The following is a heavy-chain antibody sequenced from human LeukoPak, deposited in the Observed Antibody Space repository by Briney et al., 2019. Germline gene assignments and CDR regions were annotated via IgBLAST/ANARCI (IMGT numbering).Heavy chain of an antibody. J-gene: IGHJ6*02. CDR1: GFTFSSYA. D-gene: IGHD6-19*01. Sequence: QAGGSLRLSCAASGFTFSSYAMSWVRQAPGKGLEWVSAISGSGGSTYYADSVKGRFTISRDNAKNSLYLQMNSLRAEDTGVYYCARGSITVAGGHYYHGLDVWGQGTTVTVS. CDR3: ARGSITVAGGHYYHGLDV. V-gene: IGHV3-23*01. CDR2: ISGSGGST.